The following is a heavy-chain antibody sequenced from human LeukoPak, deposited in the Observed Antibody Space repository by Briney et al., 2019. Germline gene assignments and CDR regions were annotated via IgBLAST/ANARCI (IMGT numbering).Heavy chain of an antibody. CDR1: GYTFTSYY. CDR2: INPSGGST. D-gene: IGHD3-3*01. V-gene: IGHV1-46*01. J-gene: IGHJ5*02. Sequence: ASVKVSCMASGYTFTSYYMHWVRPAPGQGLAWMGIINPSGGSTSYAQKFQGRVTMTRDTSTSTVYMELSSLRSEDTAVYYCARNKDFWSGANWFDPWGQGTLVTVSS. CDR3: ARNKDFWSGANWFDP.